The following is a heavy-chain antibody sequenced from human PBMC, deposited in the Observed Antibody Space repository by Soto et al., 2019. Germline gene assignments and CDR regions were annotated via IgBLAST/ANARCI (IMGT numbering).Heavy chain of an antibody. CDR1: GFTFTSSA. CDR2: IVVGSGNT. V-gene: IGHV1-58*01. CDR3: AADGAAAANYYYYGMDV. Sequence: ASVKVSCKASGFTFTSSAVQWVRQARGQRLEWIGWIVVGSGNTNYAQKFQERVTITRDMSTSTAYMELSSLRSEDTAVYYCAADGAAAANYYYYGMDVWGQGTTVTVSS. J-gene: IGHJ6*02. D-gene: IGHD6-13*01.